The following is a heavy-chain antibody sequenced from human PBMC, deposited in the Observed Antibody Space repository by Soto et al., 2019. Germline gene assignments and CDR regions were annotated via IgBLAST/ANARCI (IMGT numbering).Heavy chain of an antibody. D-gene: IGHD5-12*01. Sequence: SETLSLTCTVSGGSISSGDYYWSWIRQPPGKGLEWIGYIYYSGSTYYNPSLKSRVTISVDTSKNQFSLKLSSVTAADTAVYYCARGWNIVATNWFDPWGQGTLVTVSS. J-gene: IGHJ5*02. CDR3: ARGWNIVATNWFDP. V-gene: IGHV4-30-4*01. CDR1: GGSISSGDYY. CDR2: IYYSGST.